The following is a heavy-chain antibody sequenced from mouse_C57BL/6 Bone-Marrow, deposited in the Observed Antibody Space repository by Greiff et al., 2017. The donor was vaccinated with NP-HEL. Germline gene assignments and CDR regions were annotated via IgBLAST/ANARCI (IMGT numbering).Heavy chain of an antibody. CDR2: IDPSDSYT. CDR3: ARVRGSPSV. V-gene: IGHV1-69*01. D-gene: IGHD1-3*01. J-gene: IGHJ1*03. CDR1: GYTFTSYW. Sequence: QVQLQQPGAELVMPGASVKLSCKASGYTFTSYWMHWVKQRPGQGLEWIGEIDPSDSYTNYNQKVKGKSTLTVDKSSSTAYMQLSSLTSEDSAVYNCARVRGSPSVWGTGTTVTVSS.